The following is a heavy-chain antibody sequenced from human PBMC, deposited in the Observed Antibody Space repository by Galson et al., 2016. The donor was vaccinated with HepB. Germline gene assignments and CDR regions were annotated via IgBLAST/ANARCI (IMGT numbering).Heavy chain of an antibody. J-gene: IGHJ4*02. D-gene: IGHD1-7*01. CDR1: GGSISSGGYS. V-gene: IGHV4-30-2*01. Sequence: TLSLTCAVSGGSISSGGYSWSWIRQPPGKGLEWIGYIYHSGSAYNNPSLKSRVTISVDRSKNQFSLNLRSVTAADTAVYYCARGRGIGTPLPGYWGQGTLVTVSS. CDR3: ARGRGIGTPLPGY. CDR2: IYHSGSA.